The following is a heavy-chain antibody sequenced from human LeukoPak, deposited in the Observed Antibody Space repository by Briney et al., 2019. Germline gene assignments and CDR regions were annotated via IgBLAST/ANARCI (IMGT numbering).Heavy chain of an antibody. V-gene: IGHV3-30-3*01. D-gene: IGHD4-11*01. CDR1: GFTFSSYA. J-gene: IGHJ6*02. CDR3: ARDRRIDYTKSDPGEIYYYYGMDV. Sequence: GGSLRLSCAASGFTFSSYAMHWVRQAPGKGLEWVAVISYDGSNKYYADSVKGRFTISRDNSKNTLYLQMNSLRAEDTAVYYCARDRRIDYTKSDPGEIYYYYGMDVWGQGTTVTVSS. CDR2: ISYDGSNK.